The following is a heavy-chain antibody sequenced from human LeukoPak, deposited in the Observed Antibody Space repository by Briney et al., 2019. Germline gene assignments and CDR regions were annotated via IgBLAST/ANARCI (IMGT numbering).Heavy chain of an antibody. J-gene: IGHJ4*02. CDR2: IRYAGTDK. CDR3: AKDDPRWGFDY. Sequence: GGSLRLSCAASGFTFSSYWMSWVRQAPGKGLEWVTFIRYAGTDKFYADSVKGRFTISRDNSKNTMYLQMNSLRVEDTAVYYCAKDDPRWGFDYWGQGTLVTVSS. V-gene: IGHV3-30*02. D-gene: IGHD4-23*01. CDR1: GFTFSSYW.